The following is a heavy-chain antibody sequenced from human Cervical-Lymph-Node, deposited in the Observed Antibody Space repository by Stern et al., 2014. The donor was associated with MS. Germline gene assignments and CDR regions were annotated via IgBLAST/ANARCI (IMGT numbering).Heavy chain of an antibody. CDR1: GGSISSGGYY. D-gene: IGHD3-22*01. CDR3: AREGSSGLGYFDL. J-gene: IGHJ2*01. CDR2: IYYSGST. V-gene: IGHV4-31*03. Sequence: VQLVQSGPGLVKPSQTLSLTCTVSGGSISSGGYYWSWIRQHPGKGLEWIGYIYYSGSTYYNPSLKSRVTISVDTSKNQFSLKLSSVTAADTAVYYCAREGSSGLGYFDLWGRGTLVTVSS.